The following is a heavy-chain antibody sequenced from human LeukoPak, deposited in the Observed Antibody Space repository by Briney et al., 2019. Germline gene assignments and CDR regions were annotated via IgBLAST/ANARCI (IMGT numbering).Heavy chain of an antibody. Sequence: GGSLRLSCAASGFTFRSYWMSWVRQAPGKGLEWVANIQADGSEKNYIDSVQGRFTISRDDAKTSLYLQMNSLRADDTAVYYCARDSTVATYYGVDVWGQGTTVTVSS. CDR3: ARDSTVATYYGVDV. CDR2: IQADGSEK. CDR1: GFTFRSYW. D-gene: IGHD6-19*01. J-gene: IGHJ6*02. V-gene: IGHV3-7*01.